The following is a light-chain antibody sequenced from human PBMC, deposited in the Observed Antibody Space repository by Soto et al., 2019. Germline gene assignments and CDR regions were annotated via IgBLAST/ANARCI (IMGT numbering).Light chain of an antibody. J-gene: IGKJ1*01. CDR3: QQYNNWLRT. Sequence: VLTHSPATLSLSPGERATLSCRASQSVSSSLAWYQQKPGQAPRLLIYGASTRATGIPARFSGSGSGTEFTLTISSLQSEDFAVYYCQQYNNWLRTFGQGTKVDIK. CDR1: QSVSSS. V-gene: IGKV3-15*01. CDR2: GAS.